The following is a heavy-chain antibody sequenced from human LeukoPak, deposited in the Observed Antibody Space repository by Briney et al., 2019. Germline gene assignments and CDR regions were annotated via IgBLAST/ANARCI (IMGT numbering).Heavy chain of an antibody. CDR3: ARGGAIAATIYSY. J-gene: IGHJ4*02. CDR2: TYYSGST. Sequence: SETLSLTCTVSGGSISSYYWSWIRRPPGKGLEWIGYTYYSGSTNYNPSLKSRLNISVDTSKNQFSLNLSSVTAADTAVYYCARGGAIAATIYSYWGQGTLVTVSS. CDR1: GGSISSYY. V-gene: IGHV4-59*01. D-gene: IGHD5-12*01.